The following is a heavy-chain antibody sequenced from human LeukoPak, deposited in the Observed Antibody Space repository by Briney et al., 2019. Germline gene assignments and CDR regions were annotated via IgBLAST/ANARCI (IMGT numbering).Heavy chain of an antibody. V-gene: IGHV4-59*01. D-gene: IGHD1-14*01. CDR2: IYYSGST. Sequence: TSETLSLTCTVSGGSISSYYWSCIRQPPGKGLEWIGYIYYSGSTNYNPSLKSRVTISVDTSKNQFSLKLSSVTAADTAVYYCARNRKGSFDYWGQGTLVTVSS. CDR1: GGSISSYY. J-gene: IGHJ4*02. CDR3: ARNRKGSFDY.